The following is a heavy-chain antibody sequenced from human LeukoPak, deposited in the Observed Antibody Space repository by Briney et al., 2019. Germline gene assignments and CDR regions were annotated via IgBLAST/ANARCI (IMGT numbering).Heavy chain of an antibody. D-gene: IGHD3-22*01. CDR1: GFIFSSYA. CDR3: AKHPPAYYYDSSGYSQGGY. Sequence: GGSLRLSCEGSGFIFSSYAMTWVRQAPGKGLQWVSSISGSGESTYYADSMKGRFTISRDNSKNTLYLQMDSLRAEDTAVYYCAKHPPAYYYDSSGYSQGGYWGQGTLVTVSS. J-gene: IGHJ4*02. CDR2: ISGSGEST. V-gene: IGHV3-23*01.